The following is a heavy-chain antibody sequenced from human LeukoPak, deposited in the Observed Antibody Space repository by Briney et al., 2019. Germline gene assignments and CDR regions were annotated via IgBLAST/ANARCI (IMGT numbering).Heavy chain of an antibody. CDR1: GGSISYYY. V-gene: IGHV4-59*01. CDR3: ARAASSGIYNWFAP. CDR2: IYYSGST. D-gene: IGHD3-10*01. Sequence: PSETLSLTCTVSGGSISYYYWSWVRQTPGKRLEWIGYIYYSGSTNYNPSLKSRVTISVDSSKNQFSLKLSSVTAADTAVYYCARAASSGIYNWFAPWGQGTLVTVSS. J-gene: IGHJ5*02.